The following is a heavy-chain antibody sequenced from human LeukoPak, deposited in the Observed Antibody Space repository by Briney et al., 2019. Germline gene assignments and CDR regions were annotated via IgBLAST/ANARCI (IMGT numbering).Heavy chain of an antibody. J-gene: IGHJ4*02. CDR3: AVTYYYGSGSSPGALDY. CDR2: ISAYNGNT. CDR1: GYTFTSYG. D-gene: IGHD3-10*01. Sequence: ASVKVSCKASGYTFTSYGISWVRQAPGQGLEWMGWISAYNGNTNYAQKLQGRVTMTTDTSTSTAYMELRSLRSDDTAVYYCAVTYYYGSGSSPGALDYWGQGTLVTVSS. V-gene: IGHV1-18*01.